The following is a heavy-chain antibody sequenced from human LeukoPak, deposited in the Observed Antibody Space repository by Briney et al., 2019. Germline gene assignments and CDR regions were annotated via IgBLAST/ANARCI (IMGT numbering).Heavy chain of an antibody. D-gene: IGHD3-10*01. CDR3: ASILSDITMVRGVIGYYYYMDV. V-gene: IGHV4-59*01. J-gene: IGHJ6*03. Sequence: PSETLSLTCTVSGYSISNGYYWGWIRQPPGKGLEWIGYIYYSGSTNYNPSLKSRVTISVDTSKNQFSLKLSSVTAADTAVYYCASILSDITMVRGVIGYYYYMDVWGKGTTVTVSS. CDR2: IYYSGST. CDR1: GYSISNGYY.